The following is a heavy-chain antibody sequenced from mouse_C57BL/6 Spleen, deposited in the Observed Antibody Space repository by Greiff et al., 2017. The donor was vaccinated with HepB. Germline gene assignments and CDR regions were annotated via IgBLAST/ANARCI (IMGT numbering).Heavy chain of an antibody. Sequence: QVQLQQPGAELVMPGASVKLSCKASGYTFTSYWMHWVKQRPGQGLEWIGEIDPSDSYTNYNQKFKGKSTLTVDKSSSTAYMQLSSLTSEDSAVYYCAKGGMVTTRALFAYWGQGTLVTVSA. CDR3: AKGGMVTTRALFAY. J-gene: IGHJ3*01. CDR1: GYTFTSYW. CDR2: IDPSDSYT. D-gene: IGHD2-2*01. V-gene: IGHV1-69*01.